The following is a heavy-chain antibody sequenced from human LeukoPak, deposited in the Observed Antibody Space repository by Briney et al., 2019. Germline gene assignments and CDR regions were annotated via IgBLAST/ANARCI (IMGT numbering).Heavy chain of an antibody. Sequence: EASVKVSCKASGGTFSTYAISWVRQAPGQGLEWMGGIIPIFGTANYAQNFQGRVTITADKSTSTAYMELSSLRSEDTAVYYCARSIGATPWKDYYYYMDVWGKGTTVTISS. D-gene: IGHD4/OR15-4a*01. CDR3: ARSIGATPWKDYYYYMDV. CDR1: GGTFSTYA. CDR2: IIPIFGTA. J-gene: IGHJ6*03. V-gene: IGHV1-69*06.